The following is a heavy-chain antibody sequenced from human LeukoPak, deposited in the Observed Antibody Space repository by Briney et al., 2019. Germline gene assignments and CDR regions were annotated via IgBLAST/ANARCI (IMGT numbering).Heavy chain of an antibody. V-gene: IGHV3-7*03. J-gene: IGHJ4*02. CDR2: LNQDGSEK. D-gene: IGHD3-22*01. CDR3: ARIRYYDSSGYYYYFDY. CDR1: TFTFSSHW. Sequence: GGSLRLSCAASTFTFSSHWMSWVRQAPGKGLEWVANLNQDGSEKSYVASVKGRFTISRDNAKNSLYLQMNSLRAEDTAVYYCARIRYYDSSGYYYYFDYWGQGTLVTVSS.